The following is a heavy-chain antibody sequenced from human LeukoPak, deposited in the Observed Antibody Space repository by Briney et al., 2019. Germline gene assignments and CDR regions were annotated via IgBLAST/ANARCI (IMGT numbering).Heavy chain of an antibody. CDR3: ARDRVSGRNADYFDY. Sequence: ASVKVSCKASGYSFPGYYMHWVRQAPGQGLEWMGWINTNNGSTNYAQKFQGRVTMTRDTFINTAYMELSSLRSDDTAVYYCARDRVSGRNADYFDYWGQGTLVTVSS. V-gene: IGHV1-2*02. D-gene: IGHD1-26*01. J-gene: IGHJ4*02. CDR1: GYSFPGYY. CDR2: INTNNGST.